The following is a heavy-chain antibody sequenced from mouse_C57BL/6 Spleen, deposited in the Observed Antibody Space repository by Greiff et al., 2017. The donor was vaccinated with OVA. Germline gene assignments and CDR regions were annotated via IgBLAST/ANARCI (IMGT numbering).Heavy chain of an antibody. CDR1: GFTFSDYY. J-gene: IGHJ4*01. Sequence: EVMLVESEGGLVQPGSSMKLSCTASGFTFSDYYMAWVRQVPEKGLEWVANINYDGSSTYYLDSLKSRFIISRDNAKNILYLQMSSLKSEDTATYYCARVLRSFYAMDDWGQGTSVTVSS. V-gene: IGHV5-16*01. CDR3: ARVLRSFYAMDD. CDR2: INYDGSST. D-gene: IGHD1-1*01.